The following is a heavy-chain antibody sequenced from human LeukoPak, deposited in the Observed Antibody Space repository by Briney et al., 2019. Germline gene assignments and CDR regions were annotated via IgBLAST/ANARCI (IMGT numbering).Heavy chain of an antibody. D-gene: IGHD3-16*01. CDR1: GGSISSSSYY. CDR3: ARPIGGSYFDC. CDR2: IYYSGIT. J-gene: IGHJ4*02. Sequence: SETLSLTCTVSGGSISSSSYYWVWIRQPPGKGLEWIGDIYYSGITYYNPSLKSRVTISVDTSKNQFSLKLSSVTAADTAVYYCARPIGGSYFDCWGQGTLVTVSS. V-gene: IGHV4-39*07.